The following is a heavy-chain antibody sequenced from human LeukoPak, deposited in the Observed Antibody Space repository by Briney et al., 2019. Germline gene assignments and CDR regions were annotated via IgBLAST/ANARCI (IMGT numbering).Heavy chain of an antibody. Sequence: GGSLRLSCGASGFTVSGNYMSWVRQAPRKGLEWVSVIYTAGSTYKADSVKGRFTISRDESKNTLYLQMNTLRAEDTAVYFCAGGNTWPGLSYWGQGTLLTVSS. CDR2: IYTAGST. V-gene: IGHV3-53*01. CDR1: GFTVSGNY. J-gene: IGHJ4*02. D-gene: IGHD6-25*01. CDR3: AGGNTWPGLSY.